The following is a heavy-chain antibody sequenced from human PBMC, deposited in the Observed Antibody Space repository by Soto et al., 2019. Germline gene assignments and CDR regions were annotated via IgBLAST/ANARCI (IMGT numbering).Heavy chain of an antibody. CDR2: IIPIFGTA. CDR3: ARDRETSSGYYSLDAFGI. V-gene: IGHV1-69*13. Sequence: ASVKVSCKASGGTFSSYAISWVRQAPGQGLEWMGGIIPIFGTANYAQKFQGRVTITADESTSTAYMELSSLRSEDTAVYYCARDRETSSGYYSLDAFGIWGQGTMVTVSS. CDR1: GGTFSSYA. J-gene: IGHJ3*02. D-gene: IGHD3-22*01.